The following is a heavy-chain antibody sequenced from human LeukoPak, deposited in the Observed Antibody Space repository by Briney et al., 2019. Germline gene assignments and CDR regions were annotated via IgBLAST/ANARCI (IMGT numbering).Heavy chain of an antibody. CDR1: GYTFTSYY. CDR3: ARGPAAMVKGGFFYFDY. Sequence: ASVKVSCKASGYTFTSYYMHWVRQAPGQGLEWMGWINAGNGNTKYSQEFQGRVTITRDTSASTAYMELSSLRSEDMAVYYCARGPAAMVKGGFFYFDYWGQGTLVTVSS. CDR2: INAGNGNT. V-gene: IGHV1-3*03. J-gene: IGHJ4*02. D-gene: IGHD5-18*01.